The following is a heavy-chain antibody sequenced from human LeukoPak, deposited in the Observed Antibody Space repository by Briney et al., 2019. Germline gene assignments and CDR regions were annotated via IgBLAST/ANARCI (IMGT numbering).Heavy chain of an antibody. CDR3: ASSTVTFYYYYMDV. Sequence: PGGSLRLSCTASGLTFSTSGFNWVRQAPGKGLEWVSSISSSSSYIYYADSVKGRFTISRDNAKNSLYLQMNSLRAEDTAVYYCASSTVTFYYYYMDVWGKGTTVTVSS. CDR1: GLTFSTSG. D-gene: IGHD4-17*01. V-gene: IGHV3-21*01. J-gene: IGHJ6*03. CDR2: ISSSSSYI.